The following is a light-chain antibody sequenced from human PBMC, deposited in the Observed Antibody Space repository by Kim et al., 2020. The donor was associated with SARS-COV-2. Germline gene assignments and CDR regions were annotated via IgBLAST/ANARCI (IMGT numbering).Light chain of an antibody. Sequence: DIVMTQSPDSLAVSLGERATINCKSSQSVLYSSNNKNYLAWYQQKPGQPPKLLIYWASTRESGVPDRFSGSGSGTDFTLTISSLQAEDVAVYYCQLGHTFGQGTKLEI. V-gene: IGKV4-1*01. CDR2: WAS. CDR1: QSVLYSSNNKNY. J-gene: IGKJ2*01. CDR3: QLGHT.